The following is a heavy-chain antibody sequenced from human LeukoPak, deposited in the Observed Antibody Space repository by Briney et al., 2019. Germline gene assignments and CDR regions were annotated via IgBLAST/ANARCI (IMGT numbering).Heavy chain of an antibody. CDR3: AREGLGGDFNLYYFDY. V-gene: IGHV3-64*01. CDR2: ISSNGGST. D-gene: IGHD2-21*02. CDR1: GFTFSSYA. Sequence: GGSLRLSCAASGFTFSSYAMHWVRQAPGMGLEYVSAISSNGGSTYYANSVKGRFTISRDNSKNTLYLQMGSLRAEDMAVYYCAREGLGGDFNLYYFDYWGQGTLVTVSS. J-gene: IGHJ4*02.